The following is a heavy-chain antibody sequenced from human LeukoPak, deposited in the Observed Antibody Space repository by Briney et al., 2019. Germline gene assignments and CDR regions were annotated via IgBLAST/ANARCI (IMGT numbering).Heavy chain of an antibody. CDR3: ASRCMLIGWETYWYFDL. J-gene: IGHJ2*01. D-gene: IGHD2-8*01. V-gene: IGHV3-7*01. CDR1: GFTFSSYW. CDR2: IKQDGSEK. Sequence: GGSLRLSCAASGFTFSSYWMSWVRQAPGKGLEWVANIKQDGSEKYYVDSVKGRFTISRDNAKNSLYLQMNSLRAEDTAVYYCASRCMLIGWETYWYFDLWGRGTLVTVSS.